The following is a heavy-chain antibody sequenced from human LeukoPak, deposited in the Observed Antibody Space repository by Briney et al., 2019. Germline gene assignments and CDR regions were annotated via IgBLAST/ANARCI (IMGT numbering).Heavy chain of an antibody. D-gene: IGHD2-15*01. Sequence: ASLKVSCEASGYTFTSYGISWVRQAPGQGLEWMGWISAYNGNTNYAQKLQGRVTMTTDTSTSTAYMELRSLRSDDTAVYYCARGDCSGGSCLVLNWGQGTLVTVSS. CDR2: ISAYNGNT. V-gene: IGHV1-18*01. CDR3: ARGDCSGGSCLVLN. J-gene: IGHJ4*02. CDR1: GYTFTSYG.